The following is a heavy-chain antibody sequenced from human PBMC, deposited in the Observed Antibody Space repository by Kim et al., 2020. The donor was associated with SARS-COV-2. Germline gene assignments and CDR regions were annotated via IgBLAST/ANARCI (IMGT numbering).Heavy chain of an antibody. Sequence: DSAKFRFTVSRDNSKNSLYLQLNSLRAEGTAVYYCDNDHQNFRESPLGDYWGQGTLVTVSS. V-gene: IGHV3-30*05. CDR3: DNDHQNFRESPLGDY. J-gene: IGHJ4*02. D-gene: IGHD3-10*01.